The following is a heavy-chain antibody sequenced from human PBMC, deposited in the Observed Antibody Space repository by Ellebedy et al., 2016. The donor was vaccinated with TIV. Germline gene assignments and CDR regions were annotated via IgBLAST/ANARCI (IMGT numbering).Heavy chain of an antibody. Sequence: GESLKISCAASGFTFSSYSMNWVRQAPGKGLEWVSYISSSSSTIYYADSVKGRFTISRDNAKNSLYLQMNSLRAEETAVYYCARGGWLVLGYWGQGTLVTVSS. CDR1: GFTFSSYS. CDR3: ARGGWLVLGY. J-gene: IGHJ4*02. CDR2: ISSSSSTI. D-gene: IGHD6-19*01. V-gene: IGHV3-48*01.